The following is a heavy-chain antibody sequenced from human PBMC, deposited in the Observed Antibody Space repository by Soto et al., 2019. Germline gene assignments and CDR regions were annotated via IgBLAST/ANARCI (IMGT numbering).Heavy chain of an antibody. CDR1: GFSLSTSGVG. CDR3: AHREIYEDAFDI. CDR2: IYWDDDK. Sequence: QITLKESGPTLVKPTQTLTLTCTFSGFSLSTSGVGVGWIRQPPGKALEWLALIYWDDDKRYSPSLKSRHTITQDTSKNQVVLTMTNMDPVYTATYYCAHREIYEDAFDIWGQGTMVTVSS. J-gene: IGHJ3*02. D-gene: IGHD5-12*01. V-gene: IGHV2-5*02.